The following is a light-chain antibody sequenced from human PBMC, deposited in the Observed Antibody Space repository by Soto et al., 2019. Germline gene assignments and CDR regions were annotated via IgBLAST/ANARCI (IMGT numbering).Light chain of an antibody. J-gene: IGLJ3*02. CDR2: EVT. CDR3: SSYAGSNNYWV. Sequence: QSVLTQPPSASGSPGQSATISCTGNSSDVGGYNYVSWYQQHPGKAPKLMIYEVTKRPSGVPDRFSGSKSGNTASLTVSGLQAEDEADYYCSSYAGSNNYWVFGGGTKVTVL. V-gene: IGLV2-8*01. CDR1: SSDVGGYNY.